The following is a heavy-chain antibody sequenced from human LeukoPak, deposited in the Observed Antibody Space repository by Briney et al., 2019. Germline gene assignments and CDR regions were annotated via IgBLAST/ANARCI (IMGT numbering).Heavy chain of an antibody. CDR2: ISSSSSYI. J-gene: IGHJ3*01. CDR3: ARDTYDILTGYYKWAF. CDR1: GFTFSSYT. D-gene: IGHD3-9*01. V-gene: IGHV3-21*06. Sequence: GGSLRLSCAASGFTFSSYTMNWVRQAPGKGLEWVSSISSSSSYIYYADSLKGRFTISRDNAKNSLYLQMNSLRAEDTAVYYCARDTYDILTGYYKWAFWGQGTMVTVSS.